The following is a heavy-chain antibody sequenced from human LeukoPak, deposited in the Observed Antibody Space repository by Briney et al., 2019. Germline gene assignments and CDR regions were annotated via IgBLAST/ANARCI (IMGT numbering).Heavy chain of an antibody. CDR1: GGTFSSYA. Sequence: GASVKVSCKASGGTFSSYAISWVRQAPGLGLEWMGGIIPIFGTANYAQKFQGRVTITTDESTSTAYMELSSLRSEDTAVYYCAREQLGGGYFDYWGQGTLVTVSS. D-gene: IGHD6-6*01. V-gene: IGHV1-69*05. J-gene: IGHJ4*02. CDR3: AREQLGGGYFDY. CDR2: IIPIFGTA.